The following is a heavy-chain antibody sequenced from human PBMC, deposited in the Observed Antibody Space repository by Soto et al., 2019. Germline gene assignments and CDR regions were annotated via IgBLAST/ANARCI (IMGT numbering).Heavy chain of an antibody. CDR3: GRATLPCSGGSCYYYYYYMDV. J-gene: IGHJ6*03. D-gene: IGHD2-15*01. Sequence: GSLRLSCAASGFTFSSYWMSWVRQAPGKGLEWVANIKQDGSEKYYVDSVKGRFTISRDNAKNSLYLQMNSLRAEDTAVYYCGRATLPCSGGSCYYYYYYMDVWGKGTTVTVSS. CDR2: IKQDGSEK. V-gene: IGHV3-7*01. CDR1: GFTFSSYW.